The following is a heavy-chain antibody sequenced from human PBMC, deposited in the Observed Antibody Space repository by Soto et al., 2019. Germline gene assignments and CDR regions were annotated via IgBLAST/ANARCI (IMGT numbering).Heavy chain of an antibody. J-gene: IGHJ4*02. CDR1: GFTFSSFG. D-gene: IGHD2-15*01. CDR3: AKGQYCSGGSCYFNPSDY. CDR2: ISYDGSNK. Sequence: PGGSLRLSCAASGFTFSSFGMQWARQTPGKGLEWVAVISYDGSNKKYADSVKGRFTISRDNSKNTLYLQINSLRVEDTAVYYCAKGQYCSGGSCYFNPSDYWGQGS. V-gene: IGHV3-30*18.